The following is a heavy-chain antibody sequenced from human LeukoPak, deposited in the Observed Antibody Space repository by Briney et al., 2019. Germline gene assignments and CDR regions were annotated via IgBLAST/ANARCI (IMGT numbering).Heavy chain of an antibody. V-gene: IGHV4-38-2*01. CDR2: IYHSGST. CDR3: ARLVWGSLTGYYFDY. Sequence: PSETLSLTCAVSGYSISSGYYWGWIRQPPGKGLEWIGNIYHSGSTYYNPSLKSRVTISVDTSKNQFSLKLSSVTAADTAVYYCARLVWGSLTGYYFDYWGQGTLVTVS. J-gene: IGHJ4*02. D-gene: IGHD3-16*01. CDR1: GYSISSGYY.